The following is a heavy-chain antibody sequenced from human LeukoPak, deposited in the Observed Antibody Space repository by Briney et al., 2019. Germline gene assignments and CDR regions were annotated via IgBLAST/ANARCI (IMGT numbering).Heavy chain of an antibody. CDR1: GGTFSSYA. J-gene: IGHJ6*03. CDR2: IIPIFGTA. Sequence: ASVTVSCKASGGTFSSYAISWVRQAPGQGLEWMGGIIPIFGTANYAQKFQGRVTITTDESTSTAYMELSSLRSEDTAVYYCARVRAQNYDFWSGYYVAPFGRLRHAPYYYYMDVWGKGTTVTVSS. CDR3: ARVRAQNYDFWSGYYVAPFGRLRHAPYYYYMDV. V-gene: IGHV1-69*05. D-gene: IGHD3-3*01.